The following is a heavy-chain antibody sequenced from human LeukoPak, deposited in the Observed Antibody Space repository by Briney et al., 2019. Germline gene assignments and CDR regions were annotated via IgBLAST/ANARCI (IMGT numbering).Heavy chain of an antibody. CDR1: GFTFTSYS. J-gene: IGHJ6*03. CDR3: AREKTPDVGYYDFWSSFYSNMDV. CDR2: ISSSSSTI. Sequence: PGGSLRLSCAASGFTFTSYSMNWVCQAPGKGLEWVSYISSSSSTIYYADSVKGRFTISIDNAKNSLYLQMNSLRAEDTAVYYCAREKTPDVGYYDFWSSFYSNMDVWGKGTTVTVSS. V-gene: IGHV3-48*01. D-gene: IGHD3-3*01.